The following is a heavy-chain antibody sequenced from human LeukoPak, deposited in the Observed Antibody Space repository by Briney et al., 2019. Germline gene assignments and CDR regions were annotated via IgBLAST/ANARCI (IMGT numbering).Heavy chain of an antibody. CDR3: ARKSRIYSYGPNWFDP. D-gene: IGHD5-18*01. CDR1: GFTFSSYS. CDR2: ISSSSSYI. J-gene: IGHJ5*02. V-gene: IGHV3-21*01. Sequence: PGGSLRLSCAASGFTFSSYSMNWVRQAPGKGLEWVSSISSSSSYIYYADSVKGRFTISRDNAKNTLYLQMNSLRAEDTAVYYCARKSRIYSYGPNWFDPWGQGTLVTVSS.